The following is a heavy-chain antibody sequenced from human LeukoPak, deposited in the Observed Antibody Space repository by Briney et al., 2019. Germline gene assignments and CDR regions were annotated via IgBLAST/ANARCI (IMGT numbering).Heavy chain of an antibody. V-gene: IGHV3-21*01. CDR1: GFTFSSYS. Sequence: PGGSLRLSCAASGFTFSSYSMNWVRQAPGKGLEWVSSISSSSSYIYYADSVKGRFTISRDNDKNSLYLQMNSLRAEDTAVYYCARDGDYYDSSGYYAFDIWGQGTMVTVSS. CDR2: ISSSSSYI. CDR3: ARDGDYYDSSGYYAFDI. D-gene: IGHD3-22*01. J-gene: IGHJ3*02.